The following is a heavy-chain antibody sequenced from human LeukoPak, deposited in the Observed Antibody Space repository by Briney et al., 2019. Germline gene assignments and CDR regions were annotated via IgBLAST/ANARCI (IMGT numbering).Heavy chain of an antibody. D-gene: IGHD6-19*01. Sequence: PGGSLRLSCATSGFTFSSYAMAWVRQAPGKGLEWVSSISTGGRDTYSADSVKGRFTISRDNAKNSLYLQMNSLRAEDTAVYYCARDGQWLAHYFDYWGQGTLVTVSS. CDR1: GFTFSSYA. J-gene: IGHJ4*02. CDR3: ARDGQWLAHYFDY. CDR2: ISTGGRDT. V-gene: IGHV3-21*01.